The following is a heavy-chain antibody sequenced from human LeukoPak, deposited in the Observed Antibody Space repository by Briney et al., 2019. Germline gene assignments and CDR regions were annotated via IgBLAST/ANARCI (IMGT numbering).Heavy chain of an antibody. J-gene: IGHJ4*02. CDR2: INSDGSAT. V-gene: IGHV3-74*01. CDR1: GFTFSSYW. Sequence: GGSLRLSCAASGFTFSSYWMNWVRQAPGKGLLWVSRINSDGSATIYADSVKGRFTISRDISTNTPYLQMNSLRAEDTAIYYCVRGCSDTCYRFDYWGQGTLVTVSS. CDR3: VRGCSDTCYRFDY. D-gene: IGHD2-15*01.